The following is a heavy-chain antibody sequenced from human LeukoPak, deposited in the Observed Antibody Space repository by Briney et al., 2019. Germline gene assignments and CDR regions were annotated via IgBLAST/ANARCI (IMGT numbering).Heavy chain of an antibody. V-gene: IGHV3-23*01. J-gene: IGHJ4*02. D-gene: IGHD2-21*01. CDR1: GFTFSSYA. CDR3: ARGSTWGGLDY. CDR2: ISGSGGNT. Sequence: GGSRRLSCAASGFTFSSYAMSWVRQAPGKGLDWVSGISGSGGNTYLADSVKGRFTIARDNSKTTLYLQMNSLRADDTAVYSCARGSTWGGLDYWGQGTLVTVST.